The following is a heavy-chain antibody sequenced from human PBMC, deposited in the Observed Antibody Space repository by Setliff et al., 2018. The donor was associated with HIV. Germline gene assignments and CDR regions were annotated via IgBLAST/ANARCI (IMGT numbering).Heavy chain of an antibody. D-gene: IGHD3-16*01. CDR3: AKGVKWLDP. CDR2: IYSDGRT. V-gene: IGHV3-53*01. J-gene: IGHJ5*02. Sequence: GGSLRLSCTASRLTLSSNYMTWVRQAPGKGLEWVSVIYSDGRTYYADPVKGLFTISRDDSKNMVHLEMNGLRPEDTAVYYCAKGVKWLDPWGQGALVTVSS. CDR1: RLTLSSNY.